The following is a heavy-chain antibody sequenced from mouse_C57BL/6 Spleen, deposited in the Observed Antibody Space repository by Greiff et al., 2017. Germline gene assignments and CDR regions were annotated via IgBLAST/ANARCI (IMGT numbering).Heavy chain of an antibody. D-gene: IGHD2-4*01. Sequence: VQLQQSGAELVKPGASVKLSCTASGFNIKDYYMHWVKQRTEQGLEWIGRIDPEDGETKYAPKFQGKATLTADTSSNTAYLQLSSLTSEATAVYDGARCDYDSSYGCFAVWGTGTTVTVSA. CDR1: GFNIKDYY. J-gene: IGHJ1*03. V-gene: IGHV14-2*01. CDR2: IDPEDGET. CDR3: ARCDYDSSYGCFAV.